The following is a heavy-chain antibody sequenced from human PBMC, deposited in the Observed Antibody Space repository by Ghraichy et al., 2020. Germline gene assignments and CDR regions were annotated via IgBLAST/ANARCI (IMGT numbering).Heavy chain of an antibody. Sequence: GGSLRLSCAASGFTFSSHWMHWVRHAPGKGLVWVSRINSDGSSTNYADSVQGRFTTTSDNAKNTLYLQMNSLRAEDTAVYYYARAGGSGYYYLDLGYWGQGALLTVSS. V-gene: IGHV3-74*01. CDR1: GFTFSSHW. D-gene: IGHD3-22*01. J-gene: IGHJ4*02. CDR3: ARAGGSGYYYLDLGY. CDR2: INSDGSST.